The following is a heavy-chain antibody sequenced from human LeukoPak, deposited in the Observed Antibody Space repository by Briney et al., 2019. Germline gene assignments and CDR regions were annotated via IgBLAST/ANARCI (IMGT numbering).Heavy chain of an antibody. V-gene: IGHV4-59*08. CDR3: ARIANRGYWEFDH. Sequence: PSETLSLACTVSGGSISGYYWSWIRQPPGEGLEWIGYIYYSGSTNYNPSLMSRVAMSVDTSNNYFSLKLSSVTAADTAVYYCARIANRGYWEFDHWGQGTLVTVSS. CDR2: IYYSGST. CDR1: GGSISGYY. D-gene: IGHD5-12*01. J-gene: IGHJ4*02.